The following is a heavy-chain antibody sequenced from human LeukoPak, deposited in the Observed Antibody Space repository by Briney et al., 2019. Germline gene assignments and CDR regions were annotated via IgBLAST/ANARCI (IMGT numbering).Heavy chain of an antibody. CDR1: GFTVSSNY. D-gene: IGHD3-10*01. Sequence: GGSLRLSCAASGFTVSSNYMSWVRQAPGKGLEWVSVIYSGGSTYYADSVKGRFTISRDNSKNTLYLQMNSLRAEDTAVYYCASALFRSSGAFDIWGQGTMVTVSS. V-gene: IGHV3-66*01. J-gene: IGHJ3*02. CDR2: IYSGGST. CDR3: ASALFRSSGAFDI.